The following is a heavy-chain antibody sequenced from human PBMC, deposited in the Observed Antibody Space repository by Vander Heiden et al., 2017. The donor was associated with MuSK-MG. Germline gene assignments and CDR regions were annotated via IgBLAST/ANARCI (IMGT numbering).Heavy chain of an antibody. V-gene: IGHV4-34*01. D-gene: IGHD5-12*01. CDR2: IHHRGRV. J-gene: IGHJ6*02. Sequence: QVQLQQWGAGLLKPAETLSLTCAVSGGSFIDYYWSWIRQTPGKGLEWIGEIHHRGRVKYNPTLESRVTMSLDTSKSQVSLRVTSVNVADTAVYYCARGPQWMIYEYGLDVWGQGTTVTVSS. CDR1: GGSFIDYY. CDR3: ARGPQWMIYEYGLDV.